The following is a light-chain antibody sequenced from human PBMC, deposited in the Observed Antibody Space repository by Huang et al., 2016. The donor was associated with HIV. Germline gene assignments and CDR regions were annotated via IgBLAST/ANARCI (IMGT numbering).Light chain of an antibody. CDR1: RSLTST. J-gene: IGKJ1*01. V-gene: IGKV3-15*01. Sequence: EVVMTQSPVTLSVSPGERATLSCRASRSLTSTSAWYQQKLCQAPMLLIYGTSKLATGIPARFGGTGSGTEVTLTISSMQSEDYAVYYGQQYNNSPPAFGQGTKVEIK. CDR2: GTS. CDR3: QQYNNSPPA.